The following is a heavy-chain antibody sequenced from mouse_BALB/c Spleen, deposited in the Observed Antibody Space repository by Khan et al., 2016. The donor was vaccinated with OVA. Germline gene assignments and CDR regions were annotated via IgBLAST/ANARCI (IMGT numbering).Heavy chain of an antibody. CDR1: GYTFTSYT. CDR3: IRDCAYHRNGGWFAY. J-gene: IGHJ3*01. CDR2: INPSNGYT. D-gene: IGHD2-14*01. V-gene: IGHV1-4*01. Sequence: QVQLQQSGAELARPGASVKMSCKASGYTFTSYTIHWIKKRPGQGLEWIGYINPSNGYTNYNQKFKDKATLTTDKYSTTAYLQLRSLTSDDSAVYNCIRDCAYHRNGGWFAYWGQGTLVTVSA.